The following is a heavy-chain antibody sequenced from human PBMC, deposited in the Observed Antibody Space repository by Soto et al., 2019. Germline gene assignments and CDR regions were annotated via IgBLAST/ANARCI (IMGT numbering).Heavy chain of an antibody. V-gene: IGHV4-59*08. J-gene: IGHJ6*02. CDR2: IYNTGS. CDR1: GASISGHF. CDR3: AINADV. Sequence: QVQLQESGPGLVKPSETLSLTCTVSGASISGHFWSWFRQPPGKGLEWIAYIYNTGSSYNPSLKSRVTISVDTSKEQLSLKLSSVIAADSAVYYCAINADVWGQGTTVTVSS.